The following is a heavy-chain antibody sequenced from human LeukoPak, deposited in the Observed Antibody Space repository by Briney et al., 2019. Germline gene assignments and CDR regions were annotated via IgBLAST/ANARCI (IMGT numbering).Heavy chain of an antibody. CDR3: AKSQRMYYHDMRGPDAFDM. V-gene: IGHV3-23*01. D-gene: IGHD3-22*01. J-gene: IGHJ3*02. CDR2: ISNSGVST. Sequence: GGSLRLSCAASGFTFSNYAMSWVRQSPGKGLEWVSSISNSGVSTYYADSVKGRFTISGDNSKNTMYLHMNNLRAEDTAVFYCAKSQRMYYHDMRGPDAFDMWGQGTMVTVSS. CDR1: GFTFSNYA.